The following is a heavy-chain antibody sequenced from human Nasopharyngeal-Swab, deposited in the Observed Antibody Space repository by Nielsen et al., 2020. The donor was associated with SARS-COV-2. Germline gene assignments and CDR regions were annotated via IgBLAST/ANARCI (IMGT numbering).Heavy chain of an antibody. CDR2: INSDGSST. CDR1: GFTFSSYW. V-gene: IGHV3-74*01. J-gene: IGHJ4*02. D-gene: IGHD3-10*01. CDR3: ARDRLWFGELADY. Sequence: GESLKISCAASGFTFSSYWMHWVRQAPGKGLVWVSRINSDGSSTSYADSVKGRFTIPRDNAKNTLYLQMNSLRAEDTAVYYCARDRLWFGELADYWGQGTLVTVSS.